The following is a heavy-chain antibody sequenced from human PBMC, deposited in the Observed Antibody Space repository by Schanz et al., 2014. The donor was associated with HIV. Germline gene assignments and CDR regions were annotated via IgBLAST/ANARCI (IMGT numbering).Heavy chain of an antibody. J-gene: IGHJ6*02. V-gene: IGHV1-69*01. CDR2: FNVMLSKI. Sequence: QVQLVQSGAEVKKTGSSVKVSCKASGGTFRSNAITWVRQAPGQGLEWIGHFNVMLSKINSAQKFQGRVSMTADPSTNTAYMEMRGLRFEDTAVYYCASGRRSGIGXRMDVWGQGTTVSVSS. CDR3: ASGRRSGIGXRMDV. CDR1: GGTFRSNA. D-gene: IGHD3-10*01.